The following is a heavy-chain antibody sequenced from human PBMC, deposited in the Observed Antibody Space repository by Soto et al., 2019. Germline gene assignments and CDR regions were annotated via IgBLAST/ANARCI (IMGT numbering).Heavy chain of an antibody. CDR2: INHSGST. D-gene: IGHD1-1*01. V-gene: IGHV4-34*01. Sequence: PSETLSLTCAVYGGSFSGYYWSWIRQPPGKGLEWIGEINHSGSTNYNPSLKSRVTISVDTSKNQFSLKLSSVTAADTAVYYCASSADVDDYYFDYWGQGTLVTVSS. CDR1: GGSFSGYY. CDR3: ASSADVDDYYFDY. J-gene: IGHJ4*02.